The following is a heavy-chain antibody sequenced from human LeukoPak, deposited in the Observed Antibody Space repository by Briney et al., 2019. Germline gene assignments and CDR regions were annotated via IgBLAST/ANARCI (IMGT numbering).Heavy chain of an antibody. Sequence: AGGSLRLSCAASGFTFNSAWMSWVRQAPGKGLEWVGRIKNKNDGGTTDYAAPVKGRFTISRDDSNNTLYLQMNSLKTEDTAMYYCATSPLRWSLTFDIWGRGTMVTVSS. J-gene: IGHJ3*02. V-gene: IGHV3-15*01. D-gene: IGHD4-23*01. CDR3: ATSPLRWSLTFDI. CDR1: GFTFNSAW. CDR2: IKNKNDGGTT.